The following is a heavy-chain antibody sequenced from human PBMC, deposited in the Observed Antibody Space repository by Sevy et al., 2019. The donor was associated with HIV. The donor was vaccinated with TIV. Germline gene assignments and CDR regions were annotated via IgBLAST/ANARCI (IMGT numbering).Heavy chain of an antibody. CDR1: GYTLSKLA. CDR3: TTGFPGEYPECGGVRCYTDYFAH. D-gene: IGHD2-2*02. CDR2: FDPEDDET. J-gene: IGHJ4*02. Sequence: ASVKVSCKLSGYTLSKLAMHWVRQAPGKGLEWMGGFDPEDDETSYAQNFQGRITLTEDPSTDTAYMELNSLKSEDTAVYYCTTGFPGEYPECGGVRCYTDYFAHWGQGTLVTVSS. V-gene: IGHV1-24*01.